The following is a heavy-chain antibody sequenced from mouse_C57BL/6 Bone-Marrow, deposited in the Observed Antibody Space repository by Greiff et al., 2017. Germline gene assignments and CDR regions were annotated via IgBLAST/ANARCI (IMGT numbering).Heavy chain of an antibody. CDR1: GFNIKDDY. CDR3: TTVDYYNY. Sequence: VQLKESGAELVRPGASVTLSCTASGFNIKDDYMHWVKQRPEQGLEWIGWIDPENGDTEYASKFQGKATITADTSSNTAYLQLSSLTSEDTAVYYCTTVDYYNYWGQGTTLTVSS. J-gene: IGHJ2*01. CDR2: IDPENGDT. D-gene: IGHD1-1*01. V-gene: IGHV14-4*01.